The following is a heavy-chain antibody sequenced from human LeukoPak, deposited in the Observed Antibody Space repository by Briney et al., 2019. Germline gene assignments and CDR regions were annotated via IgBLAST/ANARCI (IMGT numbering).Heavy chain of an antibody. J-gene: IGHJ4*02. V-gene: IGHV3-74*01. D-gene: IGHD3-22*01. CDR3: ASLYYYDSSGYDWFDY. Sequence: GGSLRLSCAASGFTFSSYWMHWVRQAPGKGLVWVSRITSDGGSATYADSVKGRFTISRDNAKNSLYLQMNSLRAEDTAVYYCASLYYYDSSGYDWFDYWGQGTLVTVSS. CDR2: ITSDGGSA. CDR1: GFTFSSYW.